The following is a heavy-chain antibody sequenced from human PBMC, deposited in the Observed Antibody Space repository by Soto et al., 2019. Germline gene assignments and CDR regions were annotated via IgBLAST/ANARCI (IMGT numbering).Heavy chain of an antibody. D-gene: IGHD6-19*01. CDR1: GFTFSSYA. V-gene: IGHV3-23*01. CDR3: ARRSSGWYFDY. Sequence: EVQLLESGGGLVQPGGSLRLSCAASGFTFSSYAMSWVRQAPGKGLEWVSAISGSGGSTYYADSVKGRFTISRDNSKNTLYLQLNSPRAEDTAVYYCARRSSGWYFDYWGQGTLVTVSS. CDR2: ISGSGGST. J-gene: IGHJ4*02.